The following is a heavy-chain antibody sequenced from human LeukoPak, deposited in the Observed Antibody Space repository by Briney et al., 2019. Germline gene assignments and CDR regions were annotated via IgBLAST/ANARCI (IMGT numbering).Heavy chain of an antibody. CDR2: IYTSGST. D-gene: IGHD4-11*01. J-gene: IGHJ4*02. Sequence: SETLSLTCTVSGGSISSSSYYWSWIRQPAGKGLEWIGRIYTSGSTNYNPSLKSRVTISVDTSKNQFSLKLSSVTAADTAVYYCARVPSNYPDYWGQGTLVTVSS. CDR3: ARVPSNYPDY. V-gene: IGHV4-61*02. CDR1: GGSISSSSYY.